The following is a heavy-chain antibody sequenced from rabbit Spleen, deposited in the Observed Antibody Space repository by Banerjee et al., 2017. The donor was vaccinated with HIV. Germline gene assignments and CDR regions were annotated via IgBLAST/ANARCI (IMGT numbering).Heavy chain of an antibody. CDR3: ARDGAGGSYFAL. J-gene: IGHJ4*01. D-gene: IGHD8-1*01. V-gene: IGHV1S45*01. CDR2: IWPSGSTNT. CDR1: GFSFTDKDV. Sequence: QEQLVESGGGLVQPEGSLTLTCKASGFSFTDKDVMCWVRQAPGKGLEWVACIWPSGSTNTHYATWAKGRFTISKTSSTTVTLQMTSLTAADTATYFCARDGAGGSYFALWGPGTLVTVS.